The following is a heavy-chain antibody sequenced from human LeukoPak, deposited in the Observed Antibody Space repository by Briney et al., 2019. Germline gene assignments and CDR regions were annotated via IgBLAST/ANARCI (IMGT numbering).Heavy chain of an antibody. CDR3: LGKYYFHY. Sequence: GGAGRLSSAASGFAFSNYGMHWVGPAPGKGGGWGWFISRRSIAIYYTDSLMGRFTISRDNAKNSLYLQMNSLRAEDTAVYYCLGKYYFHYWGQGTLVTVSS. D-gene: IGHD1-26*01. CDR2: ISRRSIAI. V-gene: IGHV3-48*01. J-gene: IGHJ4*02. CDR1: GFAFSNYG.